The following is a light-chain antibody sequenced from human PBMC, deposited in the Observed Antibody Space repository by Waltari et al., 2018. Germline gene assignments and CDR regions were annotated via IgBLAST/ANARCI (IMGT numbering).Light chain of an antibody. J-gene: IGLJ3*02. CDR1: SSDVGGSHY. CDR3: SSYISSSTREP. Sequence: QSALTQPASVSGSPGPSIPHSCTGTSSDVGGSHYVSWYQQHPGKAPKLMLYEVSNRPSGVSNRFSGSKSGNTASLPISGSQAEGEADYYCSSYISSSTREPFGGGNSLTVV. V-gene: IGLV2-14*03. CDR2: EVS.